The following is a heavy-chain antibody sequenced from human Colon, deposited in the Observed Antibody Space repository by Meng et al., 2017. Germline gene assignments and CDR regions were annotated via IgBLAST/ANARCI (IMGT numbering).Heavy chain of an antibody. V-gene: IGHV3-21*01. CDR2: ISSSSSRV. Sequence: GESLKISCAASGFTFSSYRMNWVRQAPGKGLEWVSSISSSSSRVYYADSVKGRFTISRDNARNSLYLKMDSLRAEDTAVYYCARMSSSSYYEYYGYWGHGTLVTVSS. CDR1: GFTFSSYR. D-gene: IGHD3-22*01. CDR3: ARMSSSSYYEYYGY. J-gene: IGHJ4*01.